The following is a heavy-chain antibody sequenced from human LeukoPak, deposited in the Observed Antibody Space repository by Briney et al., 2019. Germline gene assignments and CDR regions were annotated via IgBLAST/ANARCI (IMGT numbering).Heavy chain of an antibody. D-gene: IGHD1-26*01. Sequence: SQTLSLTCALSGDSVSSNSATWNWIRQSPSKGLEWLGRTYYRSKWYNDYAVSVKSRITINPDTSKNQFFLQLNSVTPEDTAVYYCARGVGGSRPSYYFDYWGQGTLVTVSS. CDR3: ARGVGGSRPSYYFDY. CDR1: GDSVSSNSAT. CDR2: TYYRSKWYN. J-gene: IGHJ4*02. V-gene: IGHV6-1*01.